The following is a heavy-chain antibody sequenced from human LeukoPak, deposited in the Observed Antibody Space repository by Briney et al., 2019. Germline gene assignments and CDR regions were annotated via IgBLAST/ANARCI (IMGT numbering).Heavy chain of an antibody. CDR1: GFTFSSYD. V-gene: IGHV3-48*03. CDR2: ISGSGTTI. Sequence: GGSLRLSCPASGFTFSSYDINWVRQAPGKGLEWVSYISGSGTTIYYADSVKGRFTISRDNAKNSLCLQMNSLRAEDTAVYYCARGTQSPVSGYFDFWGQGTLVTVSS. D-gene: IGHD3-10*01. CDR3: ARGTQSPVSGYFDF. J-gene: IGHJ4*02.